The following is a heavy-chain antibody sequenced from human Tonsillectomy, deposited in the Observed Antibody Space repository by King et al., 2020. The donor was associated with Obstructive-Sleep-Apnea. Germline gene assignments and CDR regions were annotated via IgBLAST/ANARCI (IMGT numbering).Heavy chain of an antibody. J-gene: IGHJ5*02. CDR2: IYSGDSDT. D-gene: IGHD3-10*01. Sequence: QLVQSGAEVKKPGESLKISCKGSGYSFTSYWIGWVRQMPGKGLEWRGIIYSGDSDTRYSPSFQGQVTISADQSTSTAYLQWGSLKASVTPMYYCARREDYYYGSGSYHNWFDPWGQGTLVTVSS. V-gene: IGHV5-51*01. CDR3: ARREDYYYGSGSYHNWFDP. CDR1: GYSFTSYW.